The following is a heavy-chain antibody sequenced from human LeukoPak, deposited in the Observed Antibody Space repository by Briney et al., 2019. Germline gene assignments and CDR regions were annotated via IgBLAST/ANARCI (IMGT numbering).Heavy chain of an antibody. V-gene: IGHV1-2*02. CDR2: INPNSGGT. J-gene: IGHJ4*02. CDR1: GYTFTGYY. Sequence: GASVKVSCKASGYTFTGYYMHWVRQAPGQGLEWMGWINPNSGGTNYAQKFQGRVTMTRDTSISTAYMELSRLRSDDTAVYYCARDWDTAMVNIDYWGQGTLVTVSS. CDR3: ARDWDTAMVNIDY. D-gene: IGHD5-18*01.